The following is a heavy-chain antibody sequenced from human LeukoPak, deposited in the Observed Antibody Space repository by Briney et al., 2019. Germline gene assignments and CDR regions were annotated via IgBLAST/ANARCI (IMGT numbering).Heavy chain of an antibody. CDR2: ISGSGGST. CDR1: GFTFSSYA. J-gene: IGHJ4*02. V-gene: IGHV3-23*01. D-gene: IGHD6-13*01. CDR3: ARAPRIAAAGLLFDY. Sequence: GGSLRLSCAASGFTFSSYAMSWVRQAPGKGLEWVSAISGSGGSTYYADSVKGRFTISRDNSKNTLYLQMNSLRAEDTAVYYCARAPRIAAAGLLFDYWGQGTLVTVSS.